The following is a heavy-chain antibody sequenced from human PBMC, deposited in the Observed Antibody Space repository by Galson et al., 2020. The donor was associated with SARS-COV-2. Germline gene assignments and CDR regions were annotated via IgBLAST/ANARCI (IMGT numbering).Heavy chain of an antibody. CDR3: ARDRGDYGVKFYFDS. CDR1: GGSISGSPYY. J-gene: IGHJ4*02. D-gene: IGHD4-17*01. CDR2: VHYSGKT. Sequence: PSETLSLTCTVSGGSISGSPYYWGWIRQPPGKGLEWIGSVHYSGKTYYNPSLRSRVTISVDTSKNQFSLRLNSVSAADTAVYYCARDRGDYGVKFYFDSWGEGTLGTVAS. V-gene: IGHV4-39*07.